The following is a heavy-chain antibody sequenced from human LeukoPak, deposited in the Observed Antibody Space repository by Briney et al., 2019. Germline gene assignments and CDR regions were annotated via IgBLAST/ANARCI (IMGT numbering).Heavy chain of an antibody. J-gene: IGHJ4*02. Sequence: GGSLRLSCAASGFTFSSYGMHWVRQAPGKGLEWVAVISYDGSNKYYADSVKGRFTISRDNSKNTLYLQMNSLRAEDTAVYYCAKSNSGWHNQADYWGQGTLVTVSS. CDR2: ISYDGSNK. CDR3: AKSNSGWHNQADY. V-gene: IGHV3-30*18. D-gene: IGHD6-19*01. CDR1: GFTFSSYG.